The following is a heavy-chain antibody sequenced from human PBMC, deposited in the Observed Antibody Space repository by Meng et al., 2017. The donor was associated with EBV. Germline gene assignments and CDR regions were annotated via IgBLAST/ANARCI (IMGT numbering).Heavy chain of an antibody. CDR3: AKHRLGPLDY. D-gene: IGHD5-12*01. Sequence: EGQLVESGGGLIPPGGSLRLSFAAFGLTVSSNYMGWVRQAPGKGLEWVSVIYSGGSTYYADSVKGRFTISRDNSKNTLYLQMNSLRAEDTAVYYCAKHRLGPLDYWGQGTLVTVSS. CDR1: GLTVSSNY. V-gene: IGHV3-53*01. J-gene: IGHJ4*02. CDR2: IYSGGST.